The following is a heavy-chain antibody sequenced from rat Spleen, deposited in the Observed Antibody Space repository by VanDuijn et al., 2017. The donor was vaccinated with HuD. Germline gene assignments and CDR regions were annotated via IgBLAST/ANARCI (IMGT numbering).Heavy chain of an antibody. V-gene: IGHV5-22*01. CDR3: ARQGAD. CDR2: ISYEGSST. Sequence: EVQLVESGGGLVQPGRSLKLSCAASGFTFSDYYMAWVRQAPKKGLEWVASISYEGSSTYYGDSVKGRFTISRDNAKSTLYLQMNSLRSEDTATYYCARQGADWGQGVMVTVSS. D-gene: IGHD4-1*01. J-gene: IGHJ2*01. CDR1: GFTFSDYY.